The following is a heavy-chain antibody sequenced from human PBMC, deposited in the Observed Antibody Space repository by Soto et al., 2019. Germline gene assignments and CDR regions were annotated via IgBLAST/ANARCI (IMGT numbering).Heavy chain of an antibody. D-gene: IGHD3-10*01. J-gene: IGHJ4*02. V-gene: IGHV4-61*01. CDR3: ARSRPSKITMVRGAHFDY. CDR2: IYYSGST. Sequence: QVQLQESGPGLVKPSETLSLTCTVSGGSVSSGSYYWSWIRQPPGKGLEWIGYIYYSGSTNYNPSLKSRVTISVDTSKNQFSLKLSSVTAADTAVYYCARSRPSKITMVRGAHFDYWGQGTLVTVSS. CDR1: GGSVSSGSYY.